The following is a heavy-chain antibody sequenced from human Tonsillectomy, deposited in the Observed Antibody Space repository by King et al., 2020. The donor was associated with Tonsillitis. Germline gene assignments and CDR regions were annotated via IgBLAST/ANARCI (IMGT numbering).Heavy chain of an antibody. V-gene: IGHV5-51*01. D-gene: IGHD5-12*01. CDR3: ARPPVNSGDNPSGAFDL. J-gene: IGHJ5*02. CDR2: IFPFDSDA. CDR1: GYNFAMHW. Sequence: QLVQSGVEVKKPGEPLKISCKGLGYNFAMHWIAWVRQMPGKGLEWIGIIFPFDSDARYSPSFQGQVTLSVDRSADTAYLQWSSLRVSDTAVYYCARPPVNSGDNPSGAFDLWGQG.